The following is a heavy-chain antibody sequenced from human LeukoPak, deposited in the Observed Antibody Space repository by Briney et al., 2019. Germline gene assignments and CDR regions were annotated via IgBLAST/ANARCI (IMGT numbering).Heavy chain of an antibody. CDR3: ARDSRGAAAADYPLYI. V-gene: IGHV1-8*01. CDR1: GYTFTSYD. CDR2: MNPNSGSR. Sequence: ASVKVSCKASGYTFTSYDFNWMRQATGQGLEWMGWMNPNSGSRGYAQKFQGRVSMTRETSISTDYMELSSLRSEDTAVYYCARDSRGAAAADYPLYIWGQGTTVTVSS. J-gene: IGHJ3*02. D-gene: IGHD6-13*01.